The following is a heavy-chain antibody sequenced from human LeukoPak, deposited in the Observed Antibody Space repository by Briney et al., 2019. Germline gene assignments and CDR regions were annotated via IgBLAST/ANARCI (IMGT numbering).Heavy chain of an antibody. CDR3: ARGLVVLAATSWAFDI. Sequence: ASVKVSCKASGYTFTTYDINWVRPATGQGLEWMGWMNPNSGNTGYAQKFQGRVTMTRNTSISTAYMELSSLRSEDTAVSYCARGLVVLAATSWAFDIWGHGTMVTVSS. J-gene: IGHJ3*02. CDR2: MNPNSGNT. D-gene: IGHD2-15*01. CDR1: GYTFTTYD. V-gene: IGHV1-8*01.